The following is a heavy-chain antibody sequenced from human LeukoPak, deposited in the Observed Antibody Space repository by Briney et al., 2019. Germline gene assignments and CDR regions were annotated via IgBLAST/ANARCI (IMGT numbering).Heavy chain of an antibody. V-gene: IGHV3-20*04. CDR2: INWNGDST. D-gene: IGHD3-16*02. Sequence: GGSLRLSCAACGFTFDDYGMSWVRQAPGKGLEWVSDINWNGDSTGYADSVKGRFTISRDNAKNSLYLQVNSLRAEDTALYYCARRESSYQNYYYYYHMDVWGKGTTVTVSS. CDR3: ARRESSYQNYYYYYHMDV. J-gene: IGHJ6*03. CDR1: GFTFDDYG.